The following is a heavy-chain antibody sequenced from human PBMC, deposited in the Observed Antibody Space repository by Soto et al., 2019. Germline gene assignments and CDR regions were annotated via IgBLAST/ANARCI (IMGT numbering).Heavy chain of an antibody. CDR1: GFSLSTSGVG. CDR2: IYWDDDK. J-gene: IGHJ4*02. V-gene: IGHV2-5*02. CDR3: AHFARDAQVLLTYDILTGRPRGADGYFDY. D-gene: IGHD3-9*01. Sequence: QITLKESGPTLVKPTQTLTLTCTFSGFSLSTSGVGVGWIRQPPGKALEWLALIYWDDDKRYSPSLKSRLTITKDTSKNQVVLTMTNMDPVDTATYYCAHFARDAQVLLTYDILTGRPRGADGYFDYWGQGTLVTVSS.